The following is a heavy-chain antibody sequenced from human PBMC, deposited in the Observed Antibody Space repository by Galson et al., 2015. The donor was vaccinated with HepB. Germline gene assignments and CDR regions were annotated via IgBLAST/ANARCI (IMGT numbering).Heavy chain of an antibody. D-gene: IGHD2-2*01. J-gene: IGHJ3*02. V-gene: IGHV3-48*01. Sequence: SLRLSCAASGFTFNIYSMNWVRQAPGKGLEWLSYISGSSTTYYADSVRGRFTISRDNAKNSVHLQMNSLRAEDTAVYYCARDSSYAFDIWGQGTMVTASS. CDR3: ARDSSYAFDI. CDR1: GFTFNIYS. CDR2: ISGSSTT.